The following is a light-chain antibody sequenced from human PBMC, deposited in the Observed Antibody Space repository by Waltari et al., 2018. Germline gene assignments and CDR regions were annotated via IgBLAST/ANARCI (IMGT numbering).Light chain of an antibody. CDR2: ECS. CDR3: CSYATYSPVL. V-gene: IGLV2-23*01. CDR1: SSGVGHHYF. Sequence: QSALTQPASVSGSPGQSITISCTGTSSGVGHHYFVSWYQHHPGKTPKLIIYECSKRPSGISNRFSGFRAGNMASLTISGLQAEDEADYYCCSYATYSPVLLGGGTKLTVL. J-gene: IGLJ2*01.